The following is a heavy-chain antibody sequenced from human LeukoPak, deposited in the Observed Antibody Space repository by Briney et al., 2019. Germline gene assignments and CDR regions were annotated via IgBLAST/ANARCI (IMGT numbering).Heavy chain of an antibody. CDR1: GFTFSSYW. CDR2: IKPDGSAT. Sequence: PGGSLRLSCAASGFTFSSYWMSWVRQAPGKGLEWVANIKPDGSATYYVDSVKGRFTISGDSTNNSLYLQMNSLRAEDTAVYYCARDSNIVSSSRDYWGQGTLVTVSP. V-gene: IGHV3-7*01. D-gene: IGHD5/OR15-5a*01. CDR3: ARDSNIVSSSRDY. J-gene: IGHJ4*02.